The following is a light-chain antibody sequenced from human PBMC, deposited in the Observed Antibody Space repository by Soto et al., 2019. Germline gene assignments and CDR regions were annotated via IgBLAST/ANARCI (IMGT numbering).Light chain of an antibody. CDR2: EVS. CDR3: SSYAGSNIL. CDR1: SSDVGGNNF. V-gene: IGLV2-8*01. Sequence: QSALTQPPSASGSPGQSVTISCTGTSSDVGGNNFVSWYQQHPGKAPKLMIYEVSKRPSGVPDRFSGSKSGNTASLTVSGLQAEDEADFYCSSYAGSNILFGGGTKVTVL. J-gene: IGLJ2*01.